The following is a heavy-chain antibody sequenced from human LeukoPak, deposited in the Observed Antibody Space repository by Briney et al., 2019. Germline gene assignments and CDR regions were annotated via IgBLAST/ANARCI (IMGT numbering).Heavy chain of an antibody. CDR1: GFIFSSYA. D-gene: IGHD3-22*01. V-gene: IGHV3-23*01. CDR2: ISGSGGST. J-gene: IGHJ3*02. CDR3: AKVLSAKISSGYPDAFDI. Sequence: GSLRLSCAGSGFIFSSYAMNWVRQAPGKGLEWVSGISGSGGSTHYTDSVKGRFTISRDNSKNTLYLQMNSLRAEDTAVYYCAKVLSAKISSGYPDAFDIWGQGTMVTVSS.